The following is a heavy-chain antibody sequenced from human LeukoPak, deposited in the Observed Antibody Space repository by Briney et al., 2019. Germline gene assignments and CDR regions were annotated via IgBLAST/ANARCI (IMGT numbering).Heavy chain of an antibody. CDR2: INPNTGVT. CDR3: ARDRTTVTTGYYGMDA. J-gene: IGHJ6*02. V-gene: IGHV1-2*02. D-gene: IGHD4-17*01. CDR1: GYTFTGYY. Sequence: ASVKVSCKASGYTFTGYYMHWVRQAPGQGLEWMGWINPNTGVTNYAQKFQGRVTLTRDTSIITAYMELTGLRSDDTAVYYCARDRTTVTTGYYGMDAWGQGTTVTVSS.